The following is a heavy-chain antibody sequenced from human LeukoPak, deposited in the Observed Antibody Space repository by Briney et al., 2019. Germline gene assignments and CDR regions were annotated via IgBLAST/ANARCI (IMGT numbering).Heavy chain of an antibody. CDR2: GYHTGST. J-gene: IGHJ4*02. CDR3: ASHYYASSGSLFDS. Sequence: PSETLSLTCAVSGYSIGSGYYWVWIRQPPGKGLELIGSGYHTGSTYYHPSLKSRVTISLATTTNQFSLRLPSVTAADTALYYCASHYYASSGSLFDSWGRGSLVTVSS. CDR1: GYSIGSGYY. D-gene: IGHD3-22*01. V-gene: IGHV4-38-2*01.